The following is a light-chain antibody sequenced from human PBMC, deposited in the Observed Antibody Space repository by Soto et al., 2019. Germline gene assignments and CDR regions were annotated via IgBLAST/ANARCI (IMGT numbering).Light chain of an antibody. CDR2: DAS. V-gene: IGKV1-33*01. Sequence: DIQMTQSPSSLSASVGDRVTITCQASQDISNFLNWYQHKSGKSPKLLINDASNLETGVPSRFNGSGSSTYFTFTINSLQPEDVATYYCQQYDSLPLSFGPGTKVELK. CDR1: QDISNF. J-gene: IGKJ3*01. CDR3: QQYDSLPLS.